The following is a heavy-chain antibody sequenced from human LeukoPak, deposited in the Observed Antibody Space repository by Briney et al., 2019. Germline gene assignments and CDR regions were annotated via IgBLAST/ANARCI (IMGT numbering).Heavy chain of an antibody. CDR2: INHSGRT. CDR1: GGSISSSSYY. D-gene: IGHD1-1*01. Sequence: SETLSLTCTVSGGSISSSSYYWSWIRQPPGKGLEWIGEINHSGRTNYNPSLKSRVTISVDTSKNQFSLKLSSVTAADTAVYYCARGLLQPPPSRRYFDLWGRGTLVTVSS. CDR3: ARGLLQPPPSRRYFDL. J-gene: IGHJ2*01. V-gene: IGHV4-39*07.